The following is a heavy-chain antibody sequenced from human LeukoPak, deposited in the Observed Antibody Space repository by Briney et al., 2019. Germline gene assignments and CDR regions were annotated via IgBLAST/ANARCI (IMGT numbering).Heavy chain of an antibody. J-gene: IGHJ6*03. V-gene: IGHV1-69*13. Sequence: SVKVSCKASGGTFSSYAISWVRQAPGQGLEWMGGIIPIFGTANYAQKFQGRVTITADESTSTAYMELSSLRSEDTAVYYCARGYCSSTSCYTPRLDYYYYMDVWGKGTTVTVSS. D-gene: IGHD2-2*02. CDR2: IIPIFGTA. CDR1: GGTFSSYA. CDR3: ARGYCSSTSCYTPRLDYYYYMDV.